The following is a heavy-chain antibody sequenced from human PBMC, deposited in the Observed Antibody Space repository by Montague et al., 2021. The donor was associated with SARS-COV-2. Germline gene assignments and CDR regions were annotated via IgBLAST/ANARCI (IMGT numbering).Heavy chain of an antibody. J-gene: IGHJ5*01. D-gene: IGHD1-14*01. CDR1: GASIRSDD. V-gene: IGHV4-59*01. CDR2: IYYTGTS. CDR3: ASLDRNWFDS. Sequence: SETLSLTCNGSGASIRSDDWSWIRQHPGRGREWNGYIYYTGTSRSNPSLQSRVTMSVDTSKNQFSLTVRSVTAADTAVYYCASLDRNWFDSWGQGTLVTVSS.